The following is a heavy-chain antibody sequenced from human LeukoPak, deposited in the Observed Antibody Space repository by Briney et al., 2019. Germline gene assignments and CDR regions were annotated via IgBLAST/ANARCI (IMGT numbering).Heavy chain of an antibody. Sequence: GGSLRLSCAVSGITLSNYGMSWVRQAPGKGLEWVSSISSSSSYIYYADSVKGRFTISRDNAKNSLYLQMNSLRAGDTAVYYCARDRRKPPDYWGQGTLVTVSS. CDR3: ARDRRKPPDY. CDR1: GITLSNYG. CDR2: ISSSSSYI. V-gene: IGHV3-21*01. J-gene: IGHJ4*02.